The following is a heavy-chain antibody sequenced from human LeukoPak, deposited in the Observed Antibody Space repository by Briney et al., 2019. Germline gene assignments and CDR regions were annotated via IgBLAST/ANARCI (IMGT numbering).Heavy chain of an antibody. CDR2: IKSKTDGGTT. V-gene: IGHV3-15*01. CDR1: GFTFSNAW. J-gene: IGHJ6*04. CDR3: MQQLDYYYYGMDV. Sequence: GALRLSCAASGFTFSNAWMGWVRQAPGKGLEWVGRIKSKTDGGTTDYAAPVKGRFTISRDDSKNTLYLQMNSLKTEDTAVYYCMQQLDYYYYGMDVWGKGTTVTVSS. D-gene: IGHD6-13*01.